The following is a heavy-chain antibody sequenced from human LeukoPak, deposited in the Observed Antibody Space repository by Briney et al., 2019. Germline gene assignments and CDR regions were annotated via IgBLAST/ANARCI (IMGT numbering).Heavy chain of an antibody. CDR1: GYTFTTYY. CDR3: ARGGITMFYDC. D-gene: IGHD3-10*02. CDR2: INPSGGST. J-gene: IGHJ4*02. Sequence: ASVKVSCKASGYTFTTYYVYWVRQAPGQGLEWMGIINPSGGSTTYAQKFQGRVTMTRDTSSSTVYMELSSLRSEDTAVYFCARGGITMFYDCWGQGTLVTVSS. V-gene: IGHV1-46*01.